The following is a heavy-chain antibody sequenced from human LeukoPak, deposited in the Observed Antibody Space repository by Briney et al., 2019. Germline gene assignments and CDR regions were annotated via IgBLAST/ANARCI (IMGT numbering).Heavy chain of an antibody. Sequence: PSQTLSLTCTVSGGSISSGGYYWSWIRQHPGKGLEWIGYIYYSGSTYYNPSLKSRVTISVDTSKNQFSLKLSSVTAADTAVYYCARSFSGYDYYFDYWGRGTLVTVSS. D-gene: IGHD5-12*01. CDR1: GGSISSGGYY. CDR2: IYYSGST. CDR3: ARSFSGYDYYFDY. V-gene: IGHV4-31*03. J-gene: IGHJ4*02.